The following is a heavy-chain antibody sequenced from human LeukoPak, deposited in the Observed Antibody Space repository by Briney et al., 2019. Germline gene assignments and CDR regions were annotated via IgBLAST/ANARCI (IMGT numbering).Heavy chain of an antibody. CDR3: ARQRIYSDSSGYYFDWIDP. CDR2: IYHSGST. CDR1: GGSLIHYY. V-gene: IGHV4-59*01. J-gene: IGHJ5*02. Sequence: SETLSLTCTVSGGSLIHYYWSWIRQPPGKGLEWIGYIYHSGSTNYNPPLKGRATISVDTSKNQISLRLSSVTAADTAVYYCARQRIYSDSSGYYFDWIDPWGQGTLVTVSS. D-gene: IGHD3-22*01.